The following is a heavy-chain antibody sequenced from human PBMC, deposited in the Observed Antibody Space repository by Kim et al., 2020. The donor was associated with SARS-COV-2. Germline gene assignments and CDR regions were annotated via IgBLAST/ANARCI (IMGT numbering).Heavy chain of an antibody. J-gene: IGHJ4*02. CDR3: ARQVNAGFNYFDY. V-gene: IGHV3-7*03. Sequence: YVGPVKGRLHIPRDNGKNSLYLQMNSLRAEEAAVYYCARQVNAGFNYFDYWGQGTLVTVPS. D-gene: IGHD2-2*01.